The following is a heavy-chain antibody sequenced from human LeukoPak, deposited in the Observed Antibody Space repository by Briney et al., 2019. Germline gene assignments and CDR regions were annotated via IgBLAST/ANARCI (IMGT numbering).Heavy chain of an antibody. D-gene: IGHD2-15*01. CDR2: INHSGST. CDR1: GGSFSGYY. V-gene: IGHV4-34*01. CDR3: ASQRNSGGSCCRYDY. Sequence: PSETLSLTCAVYGGSFSGYYWSWIRQPPGKGLEWIGEINHSGSTNYNPSLKSRVTISVDTSKNQFSLKLSSVTAADTAVYYCASQRNSGGSCCRYDYWGQGTLVTASS. J-gene: IGHJ4*02.